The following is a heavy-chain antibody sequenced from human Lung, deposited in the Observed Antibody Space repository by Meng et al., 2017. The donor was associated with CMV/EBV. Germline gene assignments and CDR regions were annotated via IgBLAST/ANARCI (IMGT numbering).Heavy chain of an antibody. CDR1: GDIGSSNSAA. D-gene: IGHD6-19*01. V-gene: IGHV6-1*01. CDR3: ARGINCGCGD. J-gene: IGHJ4*02. CDR2: TYYRSKWYH. Sequence: VQPRQSGRGLVKPAQTHSRPWSISGDIGSSNSAAWHWLGQSPSRGLEWLGRTYYRSKWYHEYAVSVKSRITISRDTPKNKFSRQLNTMTPEDTAVDYCARGINCGCGDWGQGTLVTVSS.